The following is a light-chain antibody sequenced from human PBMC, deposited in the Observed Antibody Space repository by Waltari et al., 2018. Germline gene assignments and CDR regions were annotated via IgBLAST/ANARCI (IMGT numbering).Light chain of an antibody. V-gene: IGLV2-14*03. Sequence: QSALTQPASVSGSPGQSITISCTGTSNDVGGYKYVSWYQQHPGKAPKVLIYDVNNRPSGVSNRFSGSKSGNTASLTISGLQAEGEADYFCSSYTSSTSVIFGGGTKVTVL. CDR2: DVN. CDR1: SNDVGGYKY. J-gene: IGLJ2*01. CDR3: SSYTSSTSVI.